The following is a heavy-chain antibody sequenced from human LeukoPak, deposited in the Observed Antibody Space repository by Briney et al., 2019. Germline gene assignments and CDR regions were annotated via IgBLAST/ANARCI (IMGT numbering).Heavy chain of an antibody. J-gene: IGHJ4*02. CDR1: GGSISSYY. V-gene: IGHV4-59*08. CDR3: ARRVNYYGSGSCFNY. D-gene: IGHD3-10*01. Sequence: SETLSLTCTVSGGSISSYYWSWIRQPPGKGLEWIGYIYYSGSTNYNPSLKSRVTISVDTSKNQFSLKLSSVTAADTAVYYCARRVNYYGSGSCFNYWGQGTLVTVSS. CDR2: IYYSGST.